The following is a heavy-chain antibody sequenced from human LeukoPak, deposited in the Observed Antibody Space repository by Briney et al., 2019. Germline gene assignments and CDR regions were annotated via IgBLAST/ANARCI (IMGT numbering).Heavy chain of an antibody. CDR2: IKQDGSEK. J-gene: IGHJ4*02. Sequence: GGSLRLSCAASGFTFSSYWMSWVRQAPGKGLEWVANIKQDGSEKYYVDSVKGRFTISRDNAKNTVYLHMNSLRPDDTATYYCARAILLTGSEYYFDSWGQGTLVTVSS. D-gene: IGHD3-9*01. CDR1: GFTFSSYW. V-gene: IGHV3-7*03. CDR3: ARAILLTGSEYYFDS.